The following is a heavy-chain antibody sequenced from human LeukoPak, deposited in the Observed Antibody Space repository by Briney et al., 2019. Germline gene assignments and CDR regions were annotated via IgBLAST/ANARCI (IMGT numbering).Heavy chain of an antibody. J-gene: IGHJ4*02. CDR1: GFTFSTYS. CDR3: AREGVVTPDY. V-gene: IGHV3-21*01. D-gene: IGHD3-10*01. CDR2: ISRYSAYI. Sequence: GGSLRLSCAASGFTFSTYSMNWVRQAPGKGLEWVSSISRYSAYIYYADSVKGRFTISGDDAKNSLYLEMNSLRAEDMAIYYCAREGVVTPDYWGQGTLVSVSS.